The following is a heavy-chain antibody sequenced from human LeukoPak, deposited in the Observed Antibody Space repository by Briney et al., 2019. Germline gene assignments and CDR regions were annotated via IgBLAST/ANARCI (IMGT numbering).Heavy chain of an antibody. D-gene: IGHD5-18*01. CDR2: IKQDGSEK. V-gene: IGHV3-7*01. J-gene: IGHJ6*02. CDR1: GFTFSSYW. CDR3: ASVDTALYYYYGMDV. Sequence: GGSLRLSCAASGFTFSSYWMSWVRQAPGKGLEWVANIKQDGSEKYYVDSVKGRFTISRDNAKNSLYLQMNSLRAEDTAVYYCASVDTALYYYYGMDVWGQGTTVTVSS.